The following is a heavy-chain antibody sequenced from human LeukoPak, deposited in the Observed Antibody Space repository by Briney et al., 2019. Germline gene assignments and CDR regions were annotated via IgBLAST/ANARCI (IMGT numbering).Heavy chain of an antibody. CDR3: ARDLGDSSMPFQH. D-gene: IGHD1-26*01. J-gene: IGHJ1*01. V-gene: IGHV1-2*02. CDR1: GYTFTTYG. Sequence: ASVKVSCKASGYTFTTYGITWVRQAPGQGLEWMGWINPNSGGTNYAQKFQGRVTMTRDTSISTAYMELSRLRSDDTAVYYCARDLGDSSMPFQHWGQGTLVTVSS. CDR2: INPNSGGT.